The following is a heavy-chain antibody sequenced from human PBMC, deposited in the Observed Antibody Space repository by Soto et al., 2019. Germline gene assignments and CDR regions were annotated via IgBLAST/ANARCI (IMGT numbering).Heavy chain of an antibody. V-gene: IGHV3-66*01. D-gene: IGHD2-2*01. CDR3: ARVDTLPASVDY. CDR1: GFTVSGMY. CDR2: LYSDDTT. Sequence: GGSLRLACAVSGFTVSGMYMTWVRQAPGKGLEGMSLLYSDDTTYYTDSVKGRFTISRDYSKNILFLQMNSLRVEDTVMYYCARVDTLPASVDYWGHGTLVTVSS. J-gene: IGHJ4*01.